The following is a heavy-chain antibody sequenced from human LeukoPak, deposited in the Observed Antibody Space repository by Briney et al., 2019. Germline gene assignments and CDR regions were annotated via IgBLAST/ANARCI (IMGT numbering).Heavy chain of an antibody. V-gene: IGHV3-11*05. CDR2: ISSSSSYT. CDR3: ARAPAGSGGTFDY. D-gene: IGHD3-10*01. J-gene: IGHJ4*02. CDR1: GFTFSDYY. Sequence: GGSLRLSCAASGFTFSDYYMSWIRQAPGKGLEWVSYISSSSSYTNYADSVKGRFTISRDNAKNSLYLQMNSLRAEDTAVYYCARAPAGSGGTFDYWGQGTLVTVSS.